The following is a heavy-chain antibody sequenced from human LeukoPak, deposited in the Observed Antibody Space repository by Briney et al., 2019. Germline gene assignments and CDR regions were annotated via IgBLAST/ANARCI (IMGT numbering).Heavy chain of an antibody. CDR2: INPNSGGT. CDR3: ARYWAGGSYYPSSLGY. CDR1: GYTFTGYY. Sequence: ASVKVSCKASGYTFTGYYMHWVRQAPGQGLEWMGWINPNSGGTNYAQKFQGRVTMTRDTSISTAYMELSRLRSDDTAVYYCARYWAGGSYYPSSLGYWGQGTLDTVSS. D-gene: IGHD3-10*01. J-gene: IGHJ4*02. V-gene: IGHV1-2*02.